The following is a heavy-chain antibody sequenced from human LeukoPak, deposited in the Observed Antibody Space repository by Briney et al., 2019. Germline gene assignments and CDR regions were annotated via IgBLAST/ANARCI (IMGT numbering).Heavy chain of an antibody. V-gene: IGHV3-23*01. CDR1: GFTFSSYA. CDR2: ISGSGGST. Sequence: GGSLRLSCAASGFTFSSYAMSWVRQAPGKGLEWVSAISGSGGSTYYADSVKGRFTISRDNSKNTLYLQMNSLRAEDTAVYYCARDEFGEGAFDIWGQGTMVTVSS. J-gene: IGHJ3*02. CDR3: ARDEFGEGAFDI. D-gene: IGHD3-10*01.